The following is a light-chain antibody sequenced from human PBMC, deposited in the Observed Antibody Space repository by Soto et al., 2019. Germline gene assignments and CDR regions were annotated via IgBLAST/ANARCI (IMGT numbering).Light chain of an antibody. V-gene: IGKV1-39*01. CDR3: QESHSDSLT. CDR2: AAS. Sequence: DIQMTQSPPSLSASVGASVTITCRASRDIGTYLNWYQQSPGKAPKLLIYAASYLQSGVPSRFTGSGSGTDFILTISSLQPEDLATYYCQESHSDSLTFGGGTKVEIK. CDR1: RDIGTY. J-gene: IGKJ4*01.